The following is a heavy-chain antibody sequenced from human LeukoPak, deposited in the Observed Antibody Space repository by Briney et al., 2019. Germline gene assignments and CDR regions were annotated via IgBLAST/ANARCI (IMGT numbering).Heavy chain of an antibody. J-gene: IGHJ5*02. Sequence: SETLSLTCTVSGGSISGYYWSWFRQPPGKGLEWIGYIYYTGSTNYNPSLKSRVTILLDTSTNQFSLKLNSVTAADTAVYYCARRAPEWEWLLYDGRWFDPWGQGTLVTVSS. CDR3: ARRAPEWEWLLYDGRWFDP. D-gene: IGHD3-3*01. CDR1: GGSISGYY. CDR2: IYYTGST. V-gene: IGHV4-59*12.